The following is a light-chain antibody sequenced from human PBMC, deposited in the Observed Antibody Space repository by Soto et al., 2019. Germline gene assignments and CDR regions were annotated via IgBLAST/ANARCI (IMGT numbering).Light chain of an antibody. CDR3: KSYAGSNTYV. J-gene: IGLJ1*01. Sequence: QSVLTQPPSASGSPGQSVTISCTGTSSDVGGHNYVSWYQHHPGKAPKLIIYEVTKRPSGVPERFSGSKSGNTASLTVSGLQAADEADYFCKSYAGSNTYVFGSGTKLTVL. CDR1: SSDVGGHNY. V-gene: IGLV2-8*01. CDR2: EVT.